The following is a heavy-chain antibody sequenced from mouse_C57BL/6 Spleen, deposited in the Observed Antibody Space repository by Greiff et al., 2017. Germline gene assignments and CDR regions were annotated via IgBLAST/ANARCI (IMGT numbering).Heavy chain of an antibody. J-gene: IGHJ2*01. V-gene: IGHV1-82*01. CDR2: IYPGDGDT. Sequence: QVQLKQSGPELVKPGASVKISCKASGYAFSSSWMNWVKQRPGKGLEWIGRIYPGDGDTNYNGKFKGKATLTADKSSSTAYMQLSSLTSEDSAVYFCARSGVFYYGSLDYWGQGTTLTVSS. D-gene: IGHD1-1*01. CDR3: ARSGVFYYGSLDY. CDR1: GYAFSSSW.